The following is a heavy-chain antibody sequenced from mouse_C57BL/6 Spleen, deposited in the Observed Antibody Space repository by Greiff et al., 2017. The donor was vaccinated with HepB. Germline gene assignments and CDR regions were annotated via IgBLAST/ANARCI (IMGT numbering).Heavy chain of an antibody. CDR1: GFTFSDYY. CDR2: ISNGGGST. V-gene: IGHV5-12*01. Sequence: EVQLVESGGGLVQPGGSLKLSCAASGFTFSDYYMYWVRQTPEKRLEWVAYISNGGGSTYYPDTVKGRFTISRDTAKNTLYLQMSRLKSEDTAMYYCASGGGGYFDVWGKGTTVTVSA. J-gene: IGHJ1*03. CDR3: ASGGGGYFDV.